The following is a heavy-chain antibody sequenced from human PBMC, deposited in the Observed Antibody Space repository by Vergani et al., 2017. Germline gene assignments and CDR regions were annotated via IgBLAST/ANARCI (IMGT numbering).Heavy chain of an antibody. CDR1: GFTFSSYW. Sequence: EVQLVESGGGLVQPGGSLRLSCAASGFTFSSYWMSWVRQAPGKGLEWVAKIKQDGSGKYYVDYVKGRFIISRDNAKNSLYLQMNSLRAEDTAVYYCAGGANLLRYFDWTPRGGMDVWDQGTTVTVSS. D-gene: IGHD3-9*01. CDR2: IKQDGSGK. J-gene: IGHJ6*02. V-gene: IGHV3-7*01. CDR3: AGGANLLRYFDWTPRGGMDV.